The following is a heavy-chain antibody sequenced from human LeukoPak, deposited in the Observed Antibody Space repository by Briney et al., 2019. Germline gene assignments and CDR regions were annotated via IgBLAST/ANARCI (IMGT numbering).Heavy chain of an antibody. V-gene: IGHV4-38-2*02. CDR3: ARDPEIAPYYFDY. D-gene: IGHD6-13*01. CDR2: IYHSGST. J-gene: IGHJ4*02. Sequence: KPSETLSLTCAVSGYSISSGYYWGWIRQPPGKGLEWIGSIYHSGSTYFNPSLKSRVTISVDTSKNQFSLKLSSVTAADTAVYYCARDPEIAPYYFDYWGQGTLVTVSS. CDR1: GYSISSGYY.